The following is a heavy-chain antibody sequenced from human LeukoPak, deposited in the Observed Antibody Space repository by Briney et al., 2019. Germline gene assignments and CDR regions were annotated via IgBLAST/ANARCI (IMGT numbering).Heavy chain of an antibody. CDR1: GFTFSSYG. V-gene: IGHV3-30*02. CDR3: AKDSEVYDSSGYDAFDI. J-gene: IGHJ3*02. D-gene: IGHD3-22*01. Sequence: GGSLRLSCAASGFTFSSYGMHWVRQAPGKGLEWVAFIRYDGSNKYYADSVKGRFTISRDNSKNTLYLQMNSLRAEDTAVYYCAKDSEVYDSSGYDAFDIWGQGTMVTVSS. CDR2: IRYDGSNK.